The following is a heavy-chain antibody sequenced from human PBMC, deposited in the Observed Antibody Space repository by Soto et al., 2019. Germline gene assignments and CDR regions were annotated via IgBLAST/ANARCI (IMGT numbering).Heavy chain of an antibody. D-gene: IGHD2-8*01. CDR3: ARVLYPHYYHGMDV. CDR1: GFTFSSYA. Sequence: GGSLRLSCAASGFTFSSYAMHWVRQAPGKGLEWVAVISYDGSNKYYADSVKGRFTISRDNSKNTLYLQMNSLRAEDTAVYYCARVLYPHYYHGMDVWGQGTTVTVSS. CDR2: ISYDGSNK. J-gene: IGHJ6*02. V-gene: IGHV3-30-3*01.